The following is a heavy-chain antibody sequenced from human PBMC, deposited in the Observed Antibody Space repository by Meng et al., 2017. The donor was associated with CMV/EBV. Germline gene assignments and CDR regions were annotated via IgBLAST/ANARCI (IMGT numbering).Heavy chain of an antibody. CDR2: IGASGSST. D-gene: IGHD6-19*01. V-gene: IGHV3-23*01. J-gene: IGHJ5*02. Sequence: GGSLRLSCAASGFTFSSYDMNWVRQAPGKGLEWVSFIGASGSSTFYADSVKGRFTISRDNSKNTLYLQMNSLRAEDTAVYYCAKNGLGGWTNWFDPWGQGTLVTVS. CDR1: GFTFSSYD. CDR3: AKNGLGGWTNWFDP.